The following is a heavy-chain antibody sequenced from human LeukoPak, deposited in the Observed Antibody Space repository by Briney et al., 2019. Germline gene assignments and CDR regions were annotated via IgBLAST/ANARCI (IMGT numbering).Heavy chain of an antibody. Sequence: GGSLRLSCAASGFTVSNNSMSWVRQAPGKGLEWVSIIYSGGSTYYADSVKGRFTISRDNSKNTLYLQMNSLRAEDTAVYYCARGGSGDDAFDIWGQGTMVTVSS. CDR1: GFTVSNNS. CDR2: IYSGGST. D-gene: IGHD5-12*01. CDR3: ARGGSGDDAFDI. J-gene: IGHJ3*02. V-gene: IGHV3-66*01.